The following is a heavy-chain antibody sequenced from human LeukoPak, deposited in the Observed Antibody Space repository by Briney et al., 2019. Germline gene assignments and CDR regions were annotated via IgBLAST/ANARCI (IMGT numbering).Heavy chain of an antibody. Sequence: GGSPRLSRAASGFTFSSYGMHRVRQAPGQGVEWGALIRDDGSNKYYADSVKGRFTVSRDNSKNTLYLQMNSLRAEDTAVYYCAKDRRGVRGYSYGYIDYWGQGTLVTVSS. CDR1: GFTFSSYG. V-gene: IGHV3-30*02. CDR2: IRDDGSNK. CDR3: AKDRRGVRGYSYGYIDY. J-gene: IGHJ4*02. D-gene: IGHD5-18*01.